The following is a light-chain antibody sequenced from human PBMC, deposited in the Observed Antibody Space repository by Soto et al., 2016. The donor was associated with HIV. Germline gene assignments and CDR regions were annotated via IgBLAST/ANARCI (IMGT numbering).Light chain of an antibody. CDR2: QDS. Sequence: SYELTQPPSVSVSPGQTASITCSGDKLGDKYACWYQQKPGQSPVLVIYQDSKRPSGIPERFSGSNSGNTATLTISGTQAMDEADYYCQAWDSSTAGVFGGGTKPTV. CDR1: KLGDKY. V-gene: IGLV3-1*01. CDR3: QAWDSSTAGV. J-gene: IGLJ2*01.